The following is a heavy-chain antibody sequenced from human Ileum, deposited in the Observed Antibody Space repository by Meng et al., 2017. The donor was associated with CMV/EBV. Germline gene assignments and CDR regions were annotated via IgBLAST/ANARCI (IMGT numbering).Heavy chain of an antibody. J-gene: IGHJ4*02. D-gene: IGHD3-10*01. CDR3: TRDIYYGPGNYYWDY. CDR1: GFSFSYYS. Sequence: SGFSFSYYSMSWVRQAPGKGLEWVSSLALIPVNTLYADSVKGRFTISRDDAKNSLYLQMDSLRAEDTAMYYCTRDIYYGPGNYYWDYWGQGALVTVSS. V-gene: IGHV3-21*06. CDR2: LALIPVNT.